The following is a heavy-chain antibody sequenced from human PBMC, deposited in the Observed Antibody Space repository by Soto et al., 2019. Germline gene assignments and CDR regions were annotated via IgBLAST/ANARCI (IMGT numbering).Heavy chain of an antibody. CDR2: IILPFGTA. D-gene: IGHD4-17*01. Sequence: GASVKVSCKASGGTFSNYAISWVRQAPGQGLEWMGGIILPFGTANYAQKFQGRVTITADESMTTAYMELSGLRSEDTAVYYCARGPDYAGYFYYWGQGTLVTVSS. J-gene: IGHJ4*02. V-gene: IGHV1-69*13. CDR3: ARGPDYAGYFYY. CDR1: GGTFSNYA.